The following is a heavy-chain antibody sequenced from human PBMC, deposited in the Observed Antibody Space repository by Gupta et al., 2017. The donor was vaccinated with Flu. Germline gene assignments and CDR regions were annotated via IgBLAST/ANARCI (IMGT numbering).Heavy chain of an antibody. D-gene: IGHD3-10*01. V-gene: IGHV3-21*02. CDR1: GLSLSSYG. CDR2: MNRDGNR. J-gene: IGHJ4*02. Sequence: EVQLVESGGTLVKPGESLRLSRATYGLSLSSYGMNWVRQSPGKGLEWVSWMNRDGNRYYAGAGDGRVTISRDNAKNSLFLQMSNLSVEDKAVYYCARDLDAVGSYEGIDNWGQGTLVTVSS. CDR3: ARDLDAVGSYEGIDN.